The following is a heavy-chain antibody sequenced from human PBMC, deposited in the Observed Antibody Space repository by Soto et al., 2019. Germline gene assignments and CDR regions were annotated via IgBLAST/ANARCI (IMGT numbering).Heavy chain of an antibody. CDR1: GFTFSSYW. CDR3: ARSYDYVWGSYRPDAFDI. J-gene: IGHJ3*02. CDR2: IKQDGSEK. V-gene: IGHV3-7*01. D-gene: IGHD3-16*02. Sequence: GGSLRLSCAASGFTFSSYWMSWVRQAPGKGLEWVANIKQDGSEKYYVDSVKGRFTISRDNAKNSLYLQMNSLRAEDTAVYYRARSYDYVWGSYRPDAFDIWGQGTRVTVS.